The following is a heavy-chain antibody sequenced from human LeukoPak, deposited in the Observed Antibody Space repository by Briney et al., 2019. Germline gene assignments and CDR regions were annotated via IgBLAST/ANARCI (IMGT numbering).Heavy chain of an antibody. CDR3: ATGPYYYDSSVYYYTV. CDR1: GGSISSSGYY. V-gene: IGHV4-39*07. CDR2: INHSGST. D-gene: IGHD3-22*01. J-gene: IGHJ4*02. Sequence: SQTLSLTCTVSGGSISSSGYYWSWIRQPPGKGLEWIEEINHSGSTNYSPSLKSRVTISVYTSKNQFSLRLTSVTAADTAVYYCATGPYYYDSSVYYYTVWGQGTLVTVSS.